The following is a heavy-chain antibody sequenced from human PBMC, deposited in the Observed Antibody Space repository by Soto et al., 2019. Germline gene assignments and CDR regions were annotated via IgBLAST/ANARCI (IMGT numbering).Heavy chain of an antibody. J-gene: IGHJ4*02. CDR2: ISYDGIDK. CDR3: SKDLDGLQGLVDSSFCFDY. V-gene: IGHV3-30*18. D-gene: IGHD3-16*02. Sequence: KGLEWVAVISYDGIDKYYADSVKGRFTISRDNSKNTLYLQMNSLRAEDTAVYYCSKDLDGLQGLVDSSFCFDYWGQGTLVIVSS.